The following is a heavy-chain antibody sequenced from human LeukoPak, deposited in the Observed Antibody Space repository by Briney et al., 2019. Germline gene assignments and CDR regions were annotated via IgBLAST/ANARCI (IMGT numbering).Heavy chain of an antibody. CDR2: IYHSGNP. J-gene: IGHJ4*02. CDR3: AGASSWYVFDY. V-gene: IGHV4-38-2*02. CDR1: GYPISSGYY. Sequence: SETLSLTCTVSGYPISSGYYWGWIRQPPGKGLEWLGGIYHSGNPYYNPSLESRVIISVDTSKNQFSLKLSSVTAADTAIYYCAGASSWYVFDYWGQGTLVTVSS. D-gene: IGHD6-13*01.